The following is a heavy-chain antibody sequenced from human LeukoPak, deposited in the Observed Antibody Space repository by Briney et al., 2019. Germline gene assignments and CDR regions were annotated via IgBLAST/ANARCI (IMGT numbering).Heavy chain of an antibody. V-gene: IGHV3-33*01. CDR2: IWDAGNNQ. D-gene: IGHD6-25*01. Sequence: PGGSLRLSCAASGFTFRNYGMHYVRQAPGKGLEWVAVIWDAGNNQVYADSVRGRFTISRDNSKNMLWLQMNSLRVEDTTLYYCVRERGPFNAFDIWGRGSMITVSS. CDR3: VRERGPFNAFDI. J-gene: IGHJ3*02. CDR1: GFTFRNYG.